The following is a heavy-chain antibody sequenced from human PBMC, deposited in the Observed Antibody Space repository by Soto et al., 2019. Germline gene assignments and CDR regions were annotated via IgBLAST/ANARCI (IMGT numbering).Heavy chain of an antibody. D-gene: IGHD5-18*01. CDR2: IIPIFGTA. J-gene: IGHJ2*01. CDR1: GGTFSRYA. CDR3: ARDFTPAGPRPLQAMGTNWYFDL. Sequence: GASVKVSWKGSGGTFSRYAISWGRKGPGQGGEGVGGIIPIFGTANYVQKFQGRVTITADESTSTAYMELSSLRSEDTAVYYCARDFTPAGPRPLQAMGTNWYFDLWGRGTLVTVSS. V-gene: IGHV1-69*13.